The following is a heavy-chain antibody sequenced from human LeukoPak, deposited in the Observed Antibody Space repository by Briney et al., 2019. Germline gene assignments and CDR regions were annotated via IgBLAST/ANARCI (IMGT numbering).Heavy chain of an antibody. CDR1: GFTFSSYA. V-gene: IGHV3-23*01. CDR3: AKVIANYYDSSGYSGAFDY. CDR2: ISGSGGST. Sequence: PGGSLRLSCAASGFTFSSYAMSWVRQDPGKGLEWVSAISGSGGSTYYADSVKGRFTISRDNSKNTLYLQMNSLRAEDTAVYYCAKVIANYYDSSGYSGAFDYWGQGTLVTVSS. J-gene: IGHJ4*02. D-gene: IGHD3-22*01.